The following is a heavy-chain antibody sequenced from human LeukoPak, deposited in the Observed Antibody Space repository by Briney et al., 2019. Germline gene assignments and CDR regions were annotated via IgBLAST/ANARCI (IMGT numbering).Heavy chain of an antibody. CDR1: GFTFSSYW. Sequence: GGSLRLSCAASGFTFSSYWMSWVRQAPGEGLEWVANIKQDGSEKYYVDSVEGRFTISRDNAKNSLYLQMNSLRAEDTAVYYCARRRDSGSLQHFDYWGQGTLVTVSS. CDR3: ARRRDSGSLQHFDY. D-gene: IGHD1-26*01. V-gene: IGHV3-7*03. J-gene: IGHJ4*02. CDR2: IKQDGSEK.